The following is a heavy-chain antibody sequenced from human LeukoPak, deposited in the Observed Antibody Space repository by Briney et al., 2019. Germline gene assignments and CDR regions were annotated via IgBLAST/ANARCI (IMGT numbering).Heavy chain of an antibody. CDR2: ISSSGSTI. CDR1: GFTFSSYE. D-gene: IGHD1-7*01. CDR3: ARANWNYGLYFDY. J-gene: IGHJ4*02. V-gene: IGHV3-48*03. Sequence: PGGSLRLSCAASGFTFSSYEMNWVRQAPGKGLEWVSYISSSGSTIYYADSVKGRFTISRDNAKNSLYLQMNSLRAEDTAVYYCARANWNYGLYFDYWGQGTLVTVFS.